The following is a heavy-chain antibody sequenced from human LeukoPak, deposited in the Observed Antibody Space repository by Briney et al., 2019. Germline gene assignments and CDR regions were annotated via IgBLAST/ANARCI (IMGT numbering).Heavy chain of an antibody. CDR3: ARAGAILTAHFDT. CDR2: ISGSNGNT. Sequence: ASVKVSCKTSGYSFTTYGVSWVRQAPGQGLQWMGWISGSNGNTNYLQSLQGRLTPTTDTSTSTAYMELRSLRSDDTAIYYCARAGAILTAHFDTWGQGALVIVSS. D-gene: IGHD2-21*02. J-gene: IGHJ4*02. CDR1: GYSFTTYG. V-gene: IGHV1-18*01.